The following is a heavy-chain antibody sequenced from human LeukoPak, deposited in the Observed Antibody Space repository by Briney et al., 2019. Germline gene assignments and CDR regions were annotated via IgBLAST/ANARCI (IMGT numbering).Heavy chain of an antibody. CDR3: ARKGWYSDL. Sequence: GGSLRLSCAASGFTFNSYWMTWVRQAPGKGLEWVASINKDGSQKYYVESLKGRFTISRDNAKNSHYLQMTSLRAEDTAVYYCARKGWYSDLWGRGTLVSVSS. V-gene: IGHV3-7*01. CDR1: GFTFNSYW. J-gene: IGHJ2*01. CDR2: INKDGSQK.